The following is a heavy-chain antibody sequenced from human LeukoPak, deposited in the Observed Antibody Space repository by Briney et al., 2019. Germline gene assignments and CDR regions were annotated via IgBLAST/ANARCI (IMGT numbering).Heavy chain of an antibody. CDR1: GFTFSSYW. Sequence: PGGSLRLSCAASGFTFSSYWMHWVRQAPGKGLVWVSRIKSDGSSTSYADSVKGRFTISRDNAKNTLYLQMNSLRAEDTDVYYCARESYYYDSSGYSPGAYWGQGTLVTVSS. CDR2: IKSDGSST. CDR3: ARESYYYDSSGYSPGAY. V-gene: IGHV3-74*01. D-gene: IGHD3-22*01. J-gene: IGHJ4*02.